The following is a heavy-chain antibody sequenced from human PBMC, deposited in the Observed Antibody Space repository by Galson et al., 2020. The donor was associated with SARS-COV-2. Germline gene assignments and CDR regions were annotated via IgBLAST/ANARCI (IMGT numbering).Heavy chain of an antibody. J-gene: IGHJ4*02. CDR2: INSDGRTT. Sequence: GESLKISCAASGFSFSSHWMHWVRHVPGKGLVWVSRINSDGRTTHYADSVKGRFTISRDNAKNTLYLQMNSLRAEDTAVYYCARDHYGYNSLDSWGQGTLVTVSS. CDR1: GFSFSSHW. CDR3: ARDHYGYNSLDS. V-gene: IGHV3-74*01. D-gene: IGHD5-12*01.